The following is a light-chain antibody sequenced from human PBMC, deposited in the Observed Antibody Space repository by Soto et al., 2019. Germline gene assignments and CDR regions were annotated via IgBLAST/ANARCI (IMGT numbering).Light chain of an antibody. CDR2: EGS. V-gene: IGLV2-23*01. CDR3: CSYAGSTPLYV. Sequence: QSALTQPASVSGSPGQSITISCTGTSSDVGSYNLVSWYQQHPGKAPKLMIYEGSKRPSGVSNRFSGSKSGNTASLTISGLQAEDEADYYCCSYAGSTPLYVFGTGTKLTVL. CDR1: SSDVGSYNL. J-gene: IGLJ1*01.